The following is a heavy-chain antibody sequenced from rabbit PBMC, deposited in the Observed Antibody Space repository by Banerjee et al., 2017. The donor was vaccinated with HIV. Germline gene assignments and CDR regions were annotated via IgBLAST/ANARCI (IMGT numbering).Heavy chain of an antibody. Sequence: QEELEESGGGLVKPEGSLTLTCKASGFDFSDRDVMCWVRQAPGKGLEWIACINAVTGKAVYASWAKGRFTFSKTSSTTVTLQMTSLTAADTATYFCARDLGYAVAGWAPSFYCALWGPGTLVTVS. CDR3: ARDLGYAVAGWAPSFYCAL. V-gene: IGHV1S45*01. J-gene: IGHJ6*01. CDR2: INAVTGKA. CDR1: GFDFSDRDV. D-gene: IGHD4-2*01.